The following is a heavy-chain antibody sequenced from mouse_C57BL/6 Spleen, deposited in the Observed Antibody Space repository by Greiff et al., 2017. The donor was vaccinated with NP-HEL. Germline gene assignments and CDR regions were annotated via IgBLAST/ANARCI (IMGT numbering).Heavy chain of an antibody. CDR3: ARRYYDYFFDY. CDR1: GYTFTSYW. Sequence: QVQLQQPGAELVMPGASVKLSCKASGYTFTSYWMHWVKQRPGQGLEWIGEIDPSDSYTNYNQKFKGKSTLTVDKSSSTAYMQLSSLTSEDSAVYYCARRYYDYFFDYWGQGTTLTVSS. V-gene: IGHV1-69*01. CDR2: IDPSDSYT. D-gene: IGHD2-4*01. J-gene: IGHJ2*01.